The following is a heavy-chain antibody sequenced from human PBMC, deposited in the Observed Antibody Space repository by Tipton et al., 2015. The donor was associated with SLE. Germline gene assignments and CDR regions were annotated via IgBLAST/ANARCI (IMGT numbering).Heavy chain of an antibody. Sequence: AVSGFTFDDYAMHWVRQAPGKGLEWVSGISWNSGSIGYADSVKGRFTISRDNAKNSLYLQMNSLRAEDTALYYCAKDIGYDILTGYYTGGAFDIWGQGTMVTVSS. D-gene: IGHD3-9*01. CDR3: AKDIGYDILTGYYTGGAFDI. CDR2: ISWNSGSI. V-gene: IGHV3-9*01. J-gene: IGHJ3*02. CDR1: GFTFDDYA.